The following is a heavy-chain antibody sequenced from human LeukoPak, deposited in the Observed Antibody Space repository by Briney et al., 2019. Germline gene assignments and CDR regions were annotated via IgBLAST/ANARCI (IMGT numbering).Heavy chain of an antibody. J-gene: IGHJ4*02. V-gene: IGHV3-21*01. CDR2: ISSTSSLI. CDR3: ARSGGYNRLDY. Sequence: GGSLRLSCAASGFTFSSFNMNWVRQAPGKGLEWVSSISSTSSLIWYADSLKGRFTISRDNAKNSLYLQMDSLRAEDTAVYYCARSGGYNRLDYWGQGTLVPVSS. CDR1: GFTFSSFN. D-gene: IGHD5-18*01.